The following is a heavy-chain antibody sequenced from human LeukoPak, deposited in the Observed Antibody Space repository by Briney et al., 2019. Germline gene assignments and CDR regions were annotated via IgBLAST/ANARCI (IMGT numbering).Heavy chain of an antibody. V-gene: IGHV4-59*13. J-gene: IGHJ3*01. CDR2: IYITGST. CDR1: GGSISSYY. CDR3: ARVRIGETSYDASDV. D-gene: IGHD1-26*01. Sequence: SETLSLTCTVSGGSISSYYWTWIRQPPGKGLEWIGDIYITGSTNYNLYLKRRVTISVDTSKNQFSLRLSSVTAADTAVYYCARVRIGETSYDASDVWGLGTMVTVSS.